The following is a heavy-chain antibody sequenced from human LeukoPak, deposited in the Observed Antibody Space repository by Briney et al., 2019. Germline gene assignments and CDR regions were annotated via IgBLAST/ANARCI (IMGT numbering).Heavy chain of an antibody. D-gene: IGHD3-10*01. CDR3: ARVSSYGSGSYYNPWIDY. J-gene: IGHJ4*02. CDR2: IKQDGNEK. Sequence: GGSLRLSCAASGFTFSTYWMSWVRQAPGKGLEWVANIKQDGNEKYYVDSVKGRFTTSRDNAKNSLYLQMNSLRAEDTAVYYCARVSSYGSGSYYNPWIDYWGQGTLVTVSS. CDR1: GFTFSTYW. V-gene: IGHV3-7*01.